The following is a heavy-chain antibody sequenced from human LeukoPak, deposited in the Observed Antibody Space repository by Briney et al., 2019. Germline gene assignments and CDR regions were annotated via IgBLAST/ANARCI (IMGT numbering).Heavy chain of an antibody. J-gene: IGHJ6*03. CDR2: IYYSGST. D-gene: IGHD2-15*01. Sequence: SETLSLTCTVSGGSISSYYWSWIRQPPGKGLEWIGNIYYSGSTNYNPSLKSRVTISVDTSKNQFSLKLSSVTAADTAVYYCARGIRVVVAAPYYMDVWGKGTTVTVSS. V-gene: IGHV4-59*12. CDR3: ARGIRVVVAAPYYMDV. CDR1: GGSISSYY.